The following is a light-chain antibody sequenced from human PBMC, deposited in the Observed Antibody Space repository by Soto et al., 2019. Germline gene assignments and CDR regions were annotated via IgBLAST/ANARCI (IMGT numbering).Light chain of an antibody. J-gene: IGLJ1*01. Sequence: QSALTQPASVSGSPGQSITISCTGTSSDVGGSDYVAWYQQHQGKAPKLMVYDVRFRPSGVSDRFSGSKSADVASLTISGLQPEDEADYYCYSYASGSTYVFGTGTKVTVL. CDR1: SSDVGGSDY. CDR2: DVR. CDR3: YSYASGSTYV. V-gene: IGLV2-14*03.